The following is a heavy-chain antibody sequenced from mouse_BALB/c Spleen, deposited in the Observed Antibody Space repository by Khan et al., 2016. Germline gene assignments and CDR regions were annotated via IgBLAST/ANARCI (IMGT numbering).Heavy chain of an antibody. Sequence: VQLKESGPELVKPGASVKMSCMASGYTFTTYVMHWVKQKPGQGLEWIGYINPYNDGTKYNEKFKGKATLTSDKSSSTAYMELSSLTSEDSAVYYCARCYDGYLAWFAYLGQGTLVTVSA. CDR2: INPYNDGT. V-gene: IGHV1S136*01. CDR1: GYTFTTYV. D-gene: IGHD2-3*01. CDR3: ARCYDGYLAWFAY. J-gene: IGHJ3*01.